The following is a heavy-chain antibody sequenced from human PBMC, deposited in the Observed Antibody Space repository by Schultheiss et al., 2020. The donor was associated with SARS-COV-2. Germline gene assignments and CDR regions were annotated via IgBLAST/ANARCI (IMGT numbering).Heavy chain of an antibody. J-gene: IGHJ4*02. CDR1: GGSISSYY. D-gene: IGHD6-13*01. V-gene: IGHV4-59*08. CDR3: ARLLRSSWYEGTDY. CDR2: IYYSGST. Sequence: SETLSLTCTVSGGSISSYYWSWIRQPPGKGLEWIGDIYYSGSTYYNPSLKSRVTISVDTSKNQFSLKLSSVTAADTAVYHCARLLRSSWYEGTDYWGQGTLVTVSS.